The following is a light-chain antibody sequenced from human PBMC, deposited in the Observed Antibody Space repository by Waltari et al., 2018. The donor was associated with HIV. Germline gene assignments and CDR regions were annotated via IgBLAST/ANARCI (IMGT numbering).Light chain of an antibody. CDR3: QQSYQIPRT. V-gene: IGKV1-39*01. CDR1: QSVSNY. CDR2: SAS. J-gene: IGKJ1*01. Sequence: DIQMTQSPSSLSASVRDRVTITCRASQSVSNYLNWYQQKPEKAPKLLIYSASSLQSGVPSRFNGSGSGTDFTLTINDLQPEDFTTYYCQQSYQIPRTFGQGTQVEVK.